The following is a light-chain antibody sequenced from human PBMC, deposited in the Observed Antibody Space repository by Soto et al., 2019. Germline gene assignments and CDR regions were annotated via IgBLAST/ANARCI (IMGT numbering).Light chain of an antibody. CDR2: RNN. Sequence: QSVLTQPPSASGTPGQRVTISCSGSSSNIGRSYVFWYKQLPGTAPRLLIYRNNQRPSGVPDRFAGSKSGTGASPAISGLRADDEAVYYCAAWDDSLSGVVFGGGTQLTVL. CDR1: SSNIGRSY. J-gene: IGLJ7*01. V-gene: IGLV1-47*01. CDR3: AAWDDSLSGVV.